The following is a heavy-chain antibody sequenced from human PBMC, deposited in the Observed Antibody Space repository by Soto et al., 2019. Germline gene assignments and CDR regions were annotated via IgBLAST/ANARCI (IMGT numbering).Heavy chain of an antibody. CDR3: ASHPPLGALDY. D-gene: IGHD3-16*01. V-gene: IGHV1-69*06. J-gene: IGHJ4*02. CDR1: GGTFSSYA. CDR2: IIPIFGTA. Sequence: GASVKVSCKASGGTFSSYAISWVRQAPGQGLEWMGGIIPIFGTANYAQKFQGRVTITADKSTSTAYMELSSLRSEDTAVYYCASHPPLGALDYWGQGTLVTVSS.